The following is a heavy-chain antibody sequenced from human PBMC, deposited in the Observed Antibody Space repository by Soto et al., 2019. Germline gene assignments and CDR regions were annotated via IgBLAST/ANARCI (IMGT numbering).Heavy chain of an antibody. CDR2: IYHSGTS. CDR1: GDSISSGGFS. D-gene: IGHD2-2*01. Sequence: SETLSLTCAVSGDSISSGGFSWSWIRQPPGKGLEWIGYIYHSGTSFYNPSLKSRVTISVDGSKNQFSLKVKSVTAANTAVYYCARGRLVPAVNFDYWGLEPWSPSPQ. J-gene: IGHJ4*01. V-gene: IGHV4-30-2*01. CDR3: ARGRLVPAVNFDY.